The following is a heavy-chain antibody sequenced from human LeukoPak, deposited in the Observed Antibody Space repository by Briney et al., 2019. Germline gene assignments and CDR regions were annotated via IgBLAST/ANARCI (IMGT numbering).Heavy chain of an antibody. CDR3: ARNWLLGPGAFDI. J-gene: IGHJ3*02. Sequence: GGSLRLSCVASGFNFRSYGMHWVRQAPGKGLEWVAFIRYDGRDKYYADSVKGRFTISRDNAKNSLYLQMNSLRAEDTAVYYCARNWLLGPGAFDIWGQGTMVTVSS. D-gene: IGHD3-9*01. V-gene: IGHV3-30*02. CDR1: GFNFRSYG. CDR2: IRYDGRDK.